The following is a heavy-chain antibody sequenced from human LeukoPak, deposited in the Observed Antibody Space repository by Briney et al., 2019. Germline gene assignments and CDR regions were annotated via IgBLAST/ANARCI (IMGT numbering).Heavy chain of an antibody. D-gene: IGHD3-22*01. CDR1: GFTFSFYW. CDR3: ARDEHQYYSESSGRFDF. V-gene: IGHV3-7*04. CDR2: IKQDGSEK. Sequence: GGSLRLSCVASGFTFSFYWMAWVRQAPGKGLEWVANIKQDGSEKYYVDSARGRFTISRDNAKNSLYLQMNSLRAEDTAVYYCARDEHQYYSESSGRFDFWGLGVLVTVSS. J-gene: IGHJ4*02.